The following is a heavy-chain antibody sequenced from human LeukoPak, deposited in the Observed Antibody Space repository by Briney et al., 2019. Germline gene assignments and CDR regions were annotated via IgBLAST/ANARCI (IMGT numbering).Heavy chain of an antibody. V-gene: IGHV3-23*01. CDR1: GFTFSSYA. Sequence: GGSLRLSCAASGFTFSSYAMSWVRQAPGKGLEWVSAISDSGGSTYYADSVKGRFTISRDNSKNTLYLQMNSLRAEDTAVYYCAKDFFWNDVSYWGQGTLVTVSS. CDR3: AKDFFWNDVSY. D-gene: IGHD1-1*01. CDR2: ISDSGGST. J-gene: IGHJ4*02.